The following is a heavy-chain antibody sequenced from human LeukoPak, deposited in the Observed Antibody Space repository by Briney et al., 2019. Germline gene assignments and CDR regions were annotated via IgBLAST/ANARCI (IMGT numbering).Heavy chain of an antibody. J-gene: IGHJ6*03. CDR3: AKVGYYGSGSYYKYYYYYMDV. CDR2: ISSSATYI. CDR1: GFTFSSYT. Sequence: GGSLRLSCGGSGFTFSSYTMNWVRQAPGKGLEWVASISSSATYIYYADSVRGRFTISRDNSKNTLYLQMNSLRAEDTAVYYCAKVGYYGSGSYYKYYYYYMDVWGKGTTVTVSS. V-gene: IGHV3-21*04. D-gene: IGHD3-10*01.